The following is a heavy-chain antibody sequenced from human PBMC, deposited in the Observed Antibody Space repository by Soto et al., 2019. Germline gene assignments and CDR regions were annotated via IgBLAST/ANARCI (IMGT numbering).Heavy chain of an antibody. J-gene: IGHJ5*02. CDR2: ISYDGSNK. CDR1: GFTFSSYA. Sequence: GGSLRLSCAASGFTFSSYAMHWVRQAPGKGLEWVAVISYDGSNKYYADSVKGRFTISRDNSKNTLYLQMNSLRAEDTAVYYCARSLANYDILTGYSSGPNWFDPWGQGTLVTVSS. V-gene: IGHV3-30-3*01. D-gene: IGHD3-9*01. CDR3: ARSLANYDILTGYSSGPNWFDP.